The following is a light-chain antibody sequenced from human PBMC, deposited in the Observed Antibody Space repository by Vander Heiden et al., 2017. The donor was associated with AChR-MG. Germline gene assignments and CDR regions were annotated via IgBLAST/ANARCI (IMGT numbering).Light chain of an antibody. Sequence: EVMLTQSPAVQSVSPGERANLSCRASQSVRNNVAWYQQRPGQAPSLLIYVTSNRATGAPTSFSGSASGTYSPPTSSSLPYEYSAIYCCQQYNDWPWTFGRGTKLDI. J-gene: IGKJ1*01. V-gene: IGKV3-15*01. CDR2: VTS. CDR3: QQYNDWPWT. CDR1: QSVRNN.